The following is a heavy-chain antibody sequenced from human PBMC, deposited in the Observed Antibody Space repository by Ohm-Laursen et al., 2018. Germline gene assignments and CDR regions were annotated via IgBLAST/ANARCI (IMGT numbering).Heavy chain of an antibody. CDR3: ARDRDWAIDY. J-gene: IGHJ4*02. CDR2: INAYKNDL. D-gene: IGHD3/OR15-3a*01. V-gene: IGHV3-48*02. CDR1: GFTFSSHG. Sequence: GSLRLSCTASGFTFSSHGMNWVRQAPGKGLEWLSYINAYKNDLFYADSVKGRFTISRDNAENLLYLQMDRLRDDDTAVYYCARDRDWAIDYWGQGTLVTVSS.